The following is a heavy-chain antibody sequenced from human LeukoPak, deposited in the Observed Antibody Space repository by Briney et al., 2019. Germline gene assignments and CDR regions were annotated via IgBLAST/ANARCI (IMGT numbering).Heavy chain of an antibody. Sequence: ASVKVSCKVSGYTLTELSMHWVRQAPGKGLEWMGGFDPEDGETIYAQKFQGRVTMTRDTSISTAYMELSRLRSDDTAVYYCARDSPDILTGFWTPLGIGYYYYYMDVWGKGTTVTVSS. J-gene: IGHJ6*03. CDR2: FDPEDGET. V-gene: IGHV1-24*01. D-gene: IGHD3-9*01. CDR1: GYTLTELS. CDR3: ARDSPDILTGFWTPLGIGYYYYYMDV.